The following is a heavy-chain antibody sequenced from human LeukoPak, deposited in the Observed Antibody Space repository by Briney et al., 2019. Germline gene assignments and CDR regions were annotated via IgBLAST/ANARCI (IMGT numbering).Heavy chain of an antibody. CDR2: IYYSGST. V-gene: IGHV4-59*01. CDR3: ARELAAAGGGYYMDV. D-gene: IGHD6-13*01. Sequence: SETLSLTCTVSGGSITSYYWSWIRQPPGKGLEWIGYIYYSGSTNYNPSLKSRVTISVDTSKNQFSLKLSSVTAADTAVYYCARELAAAGGGYYMDVWGKGTTVTISS. J-gene: IGHJ6*03. CDR1: GGSITSYY.